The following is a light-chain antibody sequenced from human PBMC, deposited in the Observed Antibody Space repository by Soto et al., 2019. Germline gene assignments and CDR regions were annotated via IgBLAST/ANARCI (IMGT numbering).Light chain of an antibody. Sequence: DIQMTKSPSTLSASVGDRVTITCRACQSISSWLAWYQQKPGKAPKLLIYKASSLESGVPSRFSGSGSGTEFTLTISSLQPDDFATYYCQQYNSYRTFGQGTKVDIK. J-gene: IGKJ1*01. CDR1: QSISSW. CDR2: KAS. CDR3: QQYNSYRT. V-gene: IGKV1-5*03.